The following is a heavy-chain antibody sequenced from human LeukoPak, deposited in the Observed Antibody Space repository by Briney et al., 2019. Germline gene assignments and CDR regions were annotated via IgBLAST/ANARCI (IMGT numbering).Heavy chain of an antibody. CDR1: GFTFSSYS. CDR2: ISSSSSYI. D-gene: IGHD3-22*01. CDR3: ASNYYDTSDYPVFDY. Sequence: PGGSLRLSCAASGFTFSSYSMNWVRQAPGKGLEWVSSISSSSSYIYYADSVKGRFTISRDNAKNSLYLQMNSLRAEDTAVYYCASNYYDTSDYPVFDYWGQGTLVTVSS. J-gene: IGHJ4*02. V-gene: IGHV3-21*01.